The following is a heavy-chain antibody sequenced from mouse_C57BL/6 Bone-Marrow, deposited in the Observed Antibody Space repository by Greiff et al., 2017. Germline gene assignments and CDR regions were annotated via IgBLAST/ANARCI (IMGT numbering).Heavy chain of an antibody. J-gene: IGHJ3*01. CDR3: ASQDYGSSYDWFAY. D-gene: IGHD1-1*01. V-gene: IGHV5-9*01. Sequence: EVKLVESGGGLVKPGGSLKLSCAASGFTFSSYTMSWVRQTPEKRLEWVATISGGGGNTYYPDSVKGRFTISRDNAKNTLYLQMSSLRSEDTALYYCASQDYGSSYDWFAYWGQGTLVTVSA. CDR2: ISGGGGNT. CDR1: GFTFSSYT.